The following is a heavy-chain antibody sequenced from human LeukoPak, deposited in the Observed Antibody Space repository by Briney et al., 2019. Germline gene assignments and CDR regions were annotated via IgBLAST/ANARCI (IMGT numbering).Heavy chain of an antibody. J-gene: IGHJ3*02. Sequence: GESLKISCKGSGYRFTSYWISRVRQMPGKGLEWMGRIDSSGSYTNDCPSFQGHLTISAHKSISTAYLQWSRLKASDTAMYYCARHQLLGPCFKGVCSDAFDIWGQGTMVTVSS. CDR3: ARHQLLGPCFKGVCSDAFDI. CDR1: GYRFTSYW. CDR2: IDSSGSYT. D-gene: IGHD2-8*01. V-gene: IGHV5-10-1*01.